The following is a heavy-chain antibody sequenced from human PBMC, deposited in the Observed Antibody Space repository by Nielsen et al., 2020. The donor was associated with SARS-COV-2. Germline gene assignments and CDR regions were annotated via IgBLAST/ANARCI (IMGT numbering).Heavy chain of an antibody. CDR2: ISWNSGSI. CDR1: GFTFSIYS. J-gene: IGHJ4*02. D-gene: IGHD5-24*01. Sequence: GGSLRLSCAASGFTFSIYSMNWVRQAPGKGLEWVSGISWNSGSIGYADSVKGRFTISRDNAKNSLYLQMNSLRAEDTALYYCAKAEMATIYSEITYWGQGTLVTVSS. V-gene: IGHV3-9*01. CDR3: AKAEMATIYSEITY.